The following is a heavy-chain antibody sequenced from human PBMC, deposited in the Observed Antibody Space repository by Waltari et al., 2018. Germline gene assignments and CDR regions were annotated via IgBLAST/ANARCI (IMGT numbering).Heavy chain of an antibody. J-gene: IGHJ4*02. Sequence: EVQLVESGGGLVKPGGSLRLSCAASGFTFSSYSMNWVRQAPGKGLEWVSSISSSSSYIYYADSVKGRFTISRDNAKNSLYLQMNSLRAEDTAVYYCARDQNDYGDYFFDYWGQGTPGHRLL. D-gene: IGHD4-17*01. V-gene: IGHV3-21*01. CDR2: ISSSSSYI. CDR1: GFTFSSYS. CDR3: ARDQNDYGDYFFDY.